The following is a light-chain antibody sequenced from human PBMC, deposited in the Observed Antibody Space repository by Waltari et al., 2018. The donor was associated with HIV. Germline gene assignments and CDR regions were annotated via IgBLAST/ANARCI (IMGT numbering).Light chain of an antibody. CDR2: KAS. V-gene: IGKV1-5*03. J-gene: IGKJ1*01. Sequence: DIQMTQSPSTLSASVGDRVTITCRASQSISSWLAWYQQKPGKAPKLLIYKASSLESGVPSRFSGSGSGTEFTLTINILQPEDFATYYCQQYNSYSRTFGQGTKVEIK. CDR1: QSISSW. CDR3: QQYNSYSRT.